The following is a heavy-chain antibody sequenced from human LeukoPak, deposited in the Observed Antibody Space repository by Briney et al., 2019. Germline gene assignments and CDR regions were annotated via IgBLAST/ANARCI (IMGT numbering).Heavy chain of an antibody. V-gene: IGHV3-23*01. CDR3: VKDRISRDGLWNFDY. D-gene: IGHD5-24*01. CDR1: GFTFSSYA. Sequence: GGSLRLSCAASGFTFSSYAMSWVPQAPGKGLEGVSGIYNTADYTFYTDSVKGRFTISRDNFKSALYLEMNSLRAEDTAVYFCVKDRISRDGLWNFDYWGRGILVTVSS. J-gene: IGHJ4*02. CDR2: IYNTADYT.